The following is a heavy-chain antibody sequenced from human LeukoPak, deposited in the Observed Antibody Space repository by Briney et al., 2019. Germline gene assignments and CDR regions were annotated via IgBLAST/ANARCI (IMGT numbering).Heavy chain of an antibody. Sequence: GESLKISCKGSGYSFTSYWIGWVRQMPGKGLEWMGIIYPGDSDTRYSPSFQGQVTISADKSISTAYLQWSSLKASDTAMYYCARLGHSSSSLGWFDPWGQGTLVTVSS. CDR2: IYPGDSDT. D-gene: IGHD6-6*01. CDR3: ARLGHSSSSLGWFDP. J-gene: IGHJ5*02. CDR1: GYSFTSYW. V-gene: IGHV5-51*01.